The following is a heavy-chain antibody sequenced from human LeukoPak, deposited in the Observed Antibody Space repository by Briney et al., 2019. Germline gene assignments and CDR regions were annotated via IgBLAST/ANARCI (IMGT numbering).Heavy chain of an antibody. Sequence: PGGSLRLSCAASGFTFSSYAMSWVRQAPGKGLEWVSAISGSGDTTYYADSVKGRFTISRDNSKNTLYLQMNSLRAEDTAIYYCAKDPGLEVAANLDSWGQGTLVTVSS. CDR2: ISGSGDTT. CDR3: AKDPGLEVAANLDS. V-gene: IGHV3-23*01. D-gene: IGHD2-15*01. J-gene: IGHJ4*02. CDR1: GFTFSSYA.